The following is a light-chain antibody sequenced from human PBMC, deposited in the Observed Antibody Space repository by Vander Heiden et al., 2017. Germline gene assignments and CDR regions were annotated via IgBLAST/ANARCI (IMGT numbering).Light chain of an antibody. CDR2: KAS. V-gene: IGKV1-5*03. J-gene: IGKJ3*01. CDR3: QQYNSYVT. CDR1: QTISNW. Sequence: DIQITQSPSTLSASVGDRVTITCRASQTISNWLAWYQQKPGKAPKLLIYKASSLESGAPSRFSGSGSGTEFTLTISSLQPDDFATYYCQQYNSYVTFGPGTKVDI.